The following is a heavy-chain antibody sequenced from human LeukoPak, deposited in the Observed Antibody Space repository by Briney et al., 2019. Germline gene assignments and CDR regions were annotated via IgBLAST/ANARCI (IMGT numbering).Heavy chain of an antibody. CDR1: GFTFGSYA. CDR2: ISGSGGST. CDR3: AKRARYCSSTSCYYYYYGMDI. D-gene: IGHD2-2*01. J-gene: IGHJ6*02. Sequence: GGSLRLSCAASGFTFGSYAMSWVRQAPGKGLEWVSAISGSGGSTYYADSVKGRFTISRDNSKNTLYLQMNSLRAEDTAVYYCAKRARYCSSTSCYYYYYGMDIWGQGTTVTVSS. V-gene: IGHV3-23*01.